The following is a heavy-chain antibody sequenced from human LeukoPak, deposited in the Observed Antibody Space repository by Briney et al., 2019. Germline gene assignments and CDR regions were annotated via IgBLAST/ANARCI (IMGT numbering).Heavy chain of an antibody. CDR1: GFTFSSYE. V-gene: IGHV3-48*03. D-gene: IGHD6-13*01. J-gene: IGHJ5*02. CDR2: ISSSDSTI. CDR3: ARGGYSSSWYPLDP. Sequence: GGSLRLSCAASGFTFSSYEMNWVRQAPGKGLEWVSYISSSDSTIYYADSVKGRFTISRDNAKNSLYLQMNSLRAEDTAVYYCARGGYSSSWYPLDPWGQGTLVTVSS.